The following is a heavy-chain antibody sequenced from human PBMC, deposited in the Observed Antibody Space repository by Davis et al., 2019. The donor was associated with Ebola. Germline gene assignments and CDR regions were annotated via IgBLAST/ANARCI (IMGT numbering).Heavy chain of an antibody. J-gene: IGHJ4*02. CDR2: INHGGRI. CDR3: ARGILARWGFDY. Sequence: SETLSLTCAVYVGSFSDYYWSWIRQPPGKGLEWIGEINHGGRINYNPSLRSRVTISVDTSKNQFSLKLSSVTAADTAVYYCARGILARWGFDYWGQGTLVTVSS. D-gene: IGHD4-23*01. CDR1: VGSFSDYY. V-gene: IGHV4-34*01.